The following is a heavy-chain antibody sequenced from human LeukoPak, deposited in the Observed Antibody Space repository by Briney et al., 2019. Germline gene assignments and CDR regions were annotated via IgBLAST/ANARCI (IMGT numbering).Heavy chain of an antibody. V-gene: IGHV4-59*01. CDR2: IYYSGST. CDR3: ATTSPGYYYYYMDV. CDR1: GGSISSYY. J-gene: IGHJ6*03. Sequence: PSETLSLTCTVPGGSISSYYWSWIRQPPGKGLEWIGYIYYSGSTNYNPSLKSRVTISVDTSKNQFSLKLSSVTAADTAVYYCATTSPGYYYYYMDVWGKGTTVTVSS.